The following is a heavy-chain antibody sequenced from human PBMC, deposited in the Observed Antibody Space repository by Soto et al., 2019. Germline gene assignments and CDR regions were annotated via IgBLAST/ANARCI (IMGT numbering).Heavy chain of an antibody. Sequence: VGSLRLSCAASGFTFSDSYMSWIRQAPGKGLEWVSFISGSGGSTYYADSVKGRFTISRDNSKNTLYLQMNSLRAEDTAVYYCAILAGYTFDYWGQGTLVTVSS. CDR1: GFTFSDSY. J-gene: IGHJ4*02. CDR3: AILAGYTFDY. D-gene: IGHD6-13*01. CDR2: ISGSGGST. V-gene: IGHV3-23*01.